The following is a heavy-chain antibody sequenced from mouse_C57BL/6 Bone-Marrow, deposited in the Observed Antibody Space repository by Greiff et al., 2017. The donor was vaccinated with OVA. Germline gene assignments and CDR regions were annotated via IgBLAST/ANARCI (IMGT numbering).Heavy chain of an antibody. CDR2: IGPGSGST. V-gene: IGHV1-77*01. CDR3: ARMLIYYYGSSPFAY. CDR1: GYTFTDYY. J-gene: IGHJ3*01. D-gene: IGHD1-1*01. Sequence: VQLQQSGAELVKPGASVKISCKASGYTFTDYYINWVKQRPGQGLEWIGKIGPGSGSTYYNEKFKGKATLTADKSSSTAYMQLSSLTSEDSAVYFCARMLIYYYGSSPFAYWGQGTLVTVSA.